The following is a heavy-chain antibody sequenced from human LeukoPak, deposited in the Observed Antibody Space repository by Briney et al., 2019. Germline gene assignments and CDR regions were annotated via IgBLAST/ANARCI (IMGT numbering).Heavy chain of an antibody. D-gene: IGHD6-13*01. CDR3: ARPSGSSWYPAFDM. CDR1: GFTFNIYS. V-gene: IGHV3-48*04. CDR2: ISRSSDTT. Sequence: PGGSLRLSCAASGFTFNIYSMNWVRQAPGKGLEWVSYISRSSDTTWYTDSVKDRFTISRDNAKNSLFLQMNSLRAEDTAVYYCARPSGSSWYPAFDMWGQGTMVTVSS. J-gene: IGHJ3*02.